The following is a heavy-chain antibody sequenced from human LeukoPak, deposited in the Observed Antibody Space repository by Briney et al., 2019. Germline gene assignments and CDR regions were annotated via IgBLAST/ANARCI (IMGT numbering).Heavy chain of an antibody. D-gene: IGHD6-13*01. J-gene: IGHJ4*02. Sequence: SETLSLTCTVSGGSISSYYWTWIRQPPGKGLEWIGYIYYSGSTNYNPSLKSRVTISVDTSKNQFSLKLSSVTAADTAVYYCARFNPYSRVLGYWGQGTLVTVSS. V-gene: IGHV4-59*01. CDR3: ARFNPYSRVLGY. CDR1: GGSISSYY. CDR2: IYYSGST.